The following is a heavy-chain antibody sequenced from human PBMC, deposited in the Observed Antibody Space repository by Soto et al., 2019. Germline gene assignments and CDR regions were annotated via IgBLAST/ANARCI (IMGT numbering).Heavy chain of an antibody. J-gene: IGHJ4*02. V-gene: IGHV1-2*02. CDR1: GYTFTGYY. D-gene: IGHD6-19*01. CDR2: INPNSGGT. Sequence: ASVKVSCKASGYTFTGYYMHWVRQAPGQGLEWMGWINPNSGGTNYAQKFQGRVTMTRDTSISTAYMELSRLRSDDTAVYYCARVDSRGGWYVYWGQETLVTVSS. CDR3: ARVDSRGGWYVY.